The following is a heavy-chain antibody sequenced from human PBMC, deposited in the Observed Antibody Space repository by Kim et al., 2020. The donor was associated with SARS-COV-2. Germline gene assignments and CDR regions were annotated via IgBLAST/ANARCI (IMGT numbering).Heavy chain of an antibody. CDR3: ARGYCGTATCYTGGTYLDY. V-gene: IGHV3-33*01. D-gene: IGHD2-2*02. CDR1: GFTFSTYG. CDR2: LWYDGSNK. Sequence: GGSLRLSCAASGFTFSTYGMHWVRQAPGKGLEWVATLWYDGSNKYYPDSVKGRFTVSRDNSKNTLYLQVNSLRAEDTAVYYCARGYCGTATCYTGGTYLDYGRRGTLVTVSS. J-gene: IGHJ4*02.